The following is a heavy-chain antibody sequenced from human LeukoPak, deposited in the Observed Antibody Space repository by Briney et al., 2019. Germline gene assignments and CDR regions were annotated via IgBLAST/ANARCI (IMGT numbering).Heavy chain of an antibody. Sequence: PSETLSLTCSVSGGSISTDYWSWIRQTPGKGLEEIGYIYNSGSPNYNPSLEGRVTMSIDTSKNHFSLKLSSVTAADTAVYYCTRGRYYESIDSWGQGTLVTVSS. D-gene: IGHD3-3*01. CDR3: TRGRYYESIDS. CDR2: IYNSGSP. V-gene: IGHV4-59*01. CDR1: GGSISTDY. J-gene: IGHJ4*02.